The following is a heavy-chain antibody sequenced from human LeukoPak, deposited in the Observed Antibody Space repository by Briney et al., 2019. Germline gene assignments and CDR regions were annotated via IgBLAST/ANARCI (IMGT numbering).Heavy chain of an antibody. J-gene: IGHJ4*02. D-gene: IGHD1/OR15-1a*01. CDR3: ARDKEQLDY. CDR2: IYTSGST. V-gene: IGHV4-61*02. CDR1: GGSISSSSYY. Sequence: SETLSLTCTVSGGSISSSSYYWGWIRQPAGKGLEWIGRIYTSGSTNYNPSLKSRVTMSVDTSKNQFSLKLSSVTAADTAVYYCARDKEQLDYWGQGTLVTVSS.